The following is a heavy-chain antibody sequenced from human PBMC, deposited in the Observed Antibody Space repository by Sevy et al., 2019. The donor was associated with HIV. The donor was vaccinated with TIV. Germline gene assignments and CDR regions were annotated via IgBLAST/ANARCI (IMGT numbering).Heavy chain of an antibody. CDR2: ISSSSSTI. D-gene: IGHD6-19*01. CDR3: ARDEAVAAPFDY. V-gene: IGHV3-48*02. J-gene: IGHJ4*02. CDR1: GFTFSSYS. Sequence: GGSLRLSCAASGFTFSSYSMNWVRRAPGKGLEWVSCISSSSSTIDYADSVKGRFTISRDNAKNSLYLQMNSLRDEDTAVYYCARDEAVAAPFDYWGQGTLVTVSS.